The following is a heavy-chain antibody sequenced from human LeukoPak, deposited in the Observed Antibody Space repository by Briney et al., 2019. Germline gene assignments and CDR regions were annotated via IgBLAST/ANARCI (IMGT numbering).Heavy chain of an antibody. J-gene: IGHJ4*02. D-gene: IGHD2-15*01. Sequence: PGGSLRLSCAASGFTFSSYGMHWVRQAPGKGLEWVAVISYDGSNKYYADSVKGRFTISRDNSKNTLYLQMNSLRAEDTAVYYCAREGPIGCGDYWGQGTLVTVSS. CDR3: AREGPIGCGDY. V-gene: IGHV3-30*03. CDR2: ISYDGSNK. CDR1: GFTFSSYG.